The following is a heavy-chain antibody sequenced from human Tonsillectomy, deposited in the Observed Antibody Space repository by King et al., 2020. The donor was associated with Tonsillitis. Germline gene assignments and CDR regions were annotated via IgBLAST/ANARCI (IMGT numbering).Heavy chain of an antibody. D-gene: IGHD1-26*01. J-gene: IGHJ4*02. CDR3: ARISEGGIMGFDF. CDR1: GYSISSAYY. Sequence: QLQESGPGLVKPSETLSLTCAVSGYSISSAYYWGWIRQPPGKGLEWIGSIYHSGSTYHNPSLKSRVTISIDTSKNQFSLKLKSVTAADTAVYYCARISEGGIMGFDFWGQGTLVTVSS. V-gene: IGHV4-38-2*01. CDR2: IYHSGST.